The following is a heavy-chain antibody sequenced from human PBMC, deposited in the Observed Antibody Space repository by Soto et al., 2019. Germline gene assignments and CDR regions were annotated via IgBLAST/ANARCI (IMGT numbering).Heavy chain of an antibody. V-gene: IGHV3-53*01. J-gene: IGHJ4*02. D-gene: IGHD5-18*01. CDR3: ARSGYSYGPFDY. CDR1: GFTVRTTY. Sequence: EVQLVESGGGLIQPGGSLRLSCAASGFTVRTTYRSWVRQAPGRGLEWASVTYSGGSTYYADSVKGRFTISRDNSKNTLYLQMNSLRAEDTAVYYCARSGYSYGPFDYWGQGTLVTVSS. CDR2: TYSGGST.